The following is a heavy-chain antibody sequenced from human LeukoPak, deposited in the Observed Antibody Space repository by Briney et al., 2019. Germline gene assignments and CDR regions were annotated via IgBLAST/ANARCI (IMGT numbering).Heavy chain of an antibody. D-gene: IGHD3-22*01. J-gene: IGHJ4*02. CDR2: IYYSGTT. CDR3: ARGSYDTPEFDY. Sequence: PSETLSLTCTVSGGSIGSHYWSWIRQPPGEGLEWIGYIYYSGTTSYNPSLKSRVTISVDTSKNQFSLKLSSVTAADTAVYYCARGSYDTPEFDYWGQGTLVTVSS. CDR1: GGSIGSHY. V-gene: IGHV4-59*08.